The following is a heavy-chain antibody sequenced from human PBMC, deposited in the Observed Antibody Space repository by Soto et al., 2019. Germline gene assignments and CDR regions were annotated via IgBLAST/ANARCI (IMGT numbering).Heavy chain of an antibody. Sequence: ASVKVSCKASGYTFTSYGIIWVRQAPGQGLEWMGWISAYNGNTNYAQKLQGRVTMTTDTSTSTAYMELRSLRSDDTAVYYCARDLGWSGYCSGGSCQHHPNYYYYYGMDVWGQGTTVTVSS. CDR2: ISAYNGNT. CDR3: ARDLGWSGYCSGGSCQHHPNYYYYYGMDV. V-gene: IGHV1-18*01. CDR1: GYTFTSYG. J-gene: IGHJ6*02. D-gene: IGHD2-15*01.